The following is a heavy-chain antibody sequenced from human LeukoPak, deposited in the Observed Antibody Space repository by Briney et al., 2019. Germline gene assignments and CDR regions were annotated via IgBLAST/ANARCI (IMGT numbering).Heavy chain of an antibody. CDR3: ARANYYGSGPETFDI. Sequence: PSETLSLTCSVSGGSISTYYWTWIRQPPGKGLEWIGYIYYSGSTNYNPSLKSRVTISVDTSKNQFSLNLSSVTATDTAVYYCARANYYGSGPETFDIWGQGTMVTVSS. J-gene: IGHJ3*02. D-gene: IGHD3-10*01. V-gene: IGHV4-59*01. CDR1: GGSISTYY. CDR2: IYYSGST.